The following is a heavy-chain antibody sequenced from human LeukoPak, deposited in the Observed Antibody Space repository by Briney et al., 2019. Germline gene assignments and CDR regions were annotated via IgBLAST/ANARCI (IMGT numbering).Heavy chain of an antibody. V-gene: IGHV1-2*02. Sequence: GASVKVSCKASGYTFTGYYMHWVRQAPGQGLGLMGWINPNSGGKNYAQKFQGRVTMTRDTYISTAYMELSRLRSDDTAVYYCARDFYYYYYLDVWGKGTTVTISS. J-gene: IGHJ6*03. CDR1: GYTFTGYY. CDR3: ARDFYYYYYLDV. CDR2: INPNSGGK.